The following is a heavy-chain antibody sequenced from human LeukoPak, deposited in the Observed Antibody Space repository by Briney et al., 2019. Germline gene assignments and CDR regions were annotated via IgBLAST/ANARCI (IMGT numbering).Heavy chain of an antibody. CDR3: ARESLRYFDWLAQHDAFDI. CDR2: ISSSGSTI. Sequence: GGSLRLSCAASGFTFSDYYMSWIRQAPGKGLEWVSYISSSGSTIYYADSVKGRFTISRDNAKNSLYLQMNSLRAEDTAVYYCARESLRYFDWLAQHDAFDIWGQGTMVTVSS. V-gene: IGHV3-11*01. D-gene: IGHD3-9*01. CDR1: GFTFSDYY. J-gene: IGHJ3*02.